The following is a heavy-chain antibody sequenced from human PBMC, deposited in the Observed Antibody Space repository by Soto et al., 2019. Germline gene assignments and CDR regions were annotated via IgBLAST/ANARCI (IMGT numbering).Heavy chain of an antibody. J-gene: IGHJ3*02. V-gene: IGHV4-34*01. CDR3: ARYEQWLVRQNAFDI. D-gene: IGHD6-19*01. CDR2: INHSGST. Sequence: SETLSLTCAVYGGSFSGYYWSWIRQPPGKGLEWIGEINHSGSTNYNPSLKSRVTISVDTSKNQFSLKLSSVTAADTAVYYCARYEQWLVRQNAFDIWGQGTMVTVSS. CDR1: GGSFSGYY.